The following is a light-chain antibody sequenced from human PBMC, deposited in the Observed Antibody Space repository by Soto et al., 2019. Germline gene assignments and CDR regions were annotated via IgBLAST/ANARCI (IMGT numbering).Light chain of an antibody. CDR1: QSVSSSY. CDR2: GAS. J-gene: IGKJ1*01. CDR3: QQYGSSPRT. Sequence: EIVLTLSLATLSLTPGERATLSCRASQSVSSSYLAWYQQKPGQAPRLLIYGASSRATGIPDRFSGSGSGTDFTLTISRLEPEDFAVYYCQQYGSSPRTFGQGTKVDIK. V-gene: IGKV3-20*01.